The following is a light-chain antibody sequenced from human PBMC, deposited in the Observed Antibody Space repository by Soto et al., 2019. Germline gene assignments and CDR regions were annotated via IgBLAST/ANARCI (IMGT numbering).Light chain of an antibody. J-gene: IGLJ1*01. CDR3: CTYAGSSTYV. CDR2: EGT. Sequence: QSVLTQPASVSGSPGRSITISCTGTSSDVGSYNLFSWYQHHPGKAPKFLIYEGTKRPSGVSNRFSGSKSGNTASLTISGLQAEDEADYYCCTYAGSSTYVCGTGTKVTVL. CDR1: SSDVGSYNL. V-gene: IGLV2-23*01.